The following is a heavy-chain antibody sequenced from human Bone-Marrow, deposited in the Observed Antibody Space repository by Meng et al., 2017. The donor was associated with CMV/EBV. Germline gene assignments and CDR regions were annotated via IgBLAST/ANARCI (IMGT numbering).Heavy chain of an antibody. CDR2: IIPIFGTA. CDR1: GGTFSSYT. Sequence: SVKVSCKASGGTFSSYTINWVRQAPGQGLEWMGGIIPIFGTANNAQKFQGRVTITTDESTNTAYMELSSLRSEDTAVYYCVKEARGPYGMDVWGQGTTGTVSS. D-gene: IGHD3-10*01. V-gene: IGHV1-69*05. J-gene: IGHJ6*02. CDR3: VKEARGPYGMDV.